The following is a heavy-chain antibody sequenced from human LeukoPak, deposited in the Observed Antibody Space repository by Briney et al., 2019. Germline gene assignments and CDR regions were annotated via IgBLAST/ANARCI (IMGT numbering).Heavy chain of an antibody. CDR2: INHSGST. V-gene: IGHV4-34*01. CDR1: GGSFSGYY. Sequence: SETLSLTCAVYGGSFSGYYWSWIRQPPGKGLEWIGEINHSGSTNYNPSLKSRATISVDTSKNQFSLKLSSVTAADTAVYYCARDKRRTDYYTLVYFDYWGQGTLVTVSS. J-gene: IGHJ4*02. CDR3: ARDKRRTDYYTLVYFDY. D-gene: IGHD3/OR15-3a*01.